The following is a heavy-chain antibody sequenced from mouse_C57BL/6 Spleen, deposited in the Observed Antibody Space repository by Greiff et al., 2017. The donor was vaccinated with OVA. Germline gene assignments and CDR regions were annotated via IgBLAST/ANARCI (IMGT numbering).Heavy chain of an antibody. D-gene: IGHD2-2*01. CDR2: IDPNSGGT. V-gene: IGHV1-72*01. CDR3: AREEVIYYGYDAWFAY. J-gene: IGHJ3*01. Sequence: VQLQQPGAELVKPGASVKLSCKASGYTFTSSWMHWVKQRPGRGLEWIGRIDPNSGGTKYNEKFKSKATLTVDKPSSTAYMQLSSLTSEDSAVYYCAREEVIYYGYDAWFAYWGQGTLVTVSA. CDR1: GYTFTSSW.